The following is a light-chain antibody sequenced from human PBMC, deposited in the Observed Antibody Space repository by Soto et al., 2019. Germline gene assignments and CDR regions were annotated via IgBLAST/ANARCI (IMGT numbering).Light chain of an antibody. CDR1: QSVSGAY. V-gene: IGKV3-20*01. J-gene: IGKJ1*01. CDR2: GAS. Sequence: MVLTQSPVTLTLCPAPRATLSCRVSQSVSGAYLAWYQQKPGQAPRLLIYGASSRATGIPDRFSGSGSGTDFTRTISRLEPEDFAVYYCQQYHSSPPGFGQGTKVDIK. CDR3: QQYHSSPPG.